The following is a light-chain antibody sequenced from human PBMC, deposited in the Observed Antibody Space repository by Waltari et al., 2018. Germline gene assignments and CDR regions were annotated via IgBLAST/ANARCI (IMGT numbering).Light chain of an antibody. CDR2: DAS. CDR3: QQYNSYPGT. Sequence: DIQMTQSPSPLSASVGDRVTITCRASHSISSWLAWYQQKPGKAPKLLIYDASSLESGVPSRFSGSGSGTEFTLTISSLQPDDFATYYCQQYNSYPGTFGQGTKVEIK. V-gene: IGKV1-5*01. J-gene: IGKJ1*01. CDR1: HSISSW.